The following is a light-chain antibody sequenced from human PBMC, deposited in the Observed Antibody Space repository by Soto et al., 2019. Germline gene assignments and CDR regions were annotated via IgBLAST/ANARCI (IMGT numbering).Light chain of an antibody. CDR1: NIGSKS. Sequence: SSELTQPPSVSVAPGKTARITCGGNNIGSKSVHWYQQKPGQAPVLAIYYDSDRPSGIPERFSGSNSGNTATLTISRVEAGDEADYYCQVWASSSDHPVFGTGTKLTVL. V-gene: IGLV3-21*04. CDR2: YDS. CDR3: QVWASSSDHPV. J-gene: IGLJ1*01.